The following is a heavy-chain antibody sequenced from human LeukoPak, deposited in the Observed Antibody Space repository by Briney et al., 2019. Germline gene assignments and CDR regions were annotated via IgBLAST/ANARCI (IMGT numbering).Heavy chain of an antibody. CDR1: GDSISTSAYS. CDR2: ISYNGRT. D-gene: IGHD3-22*01. J-gene: IGHJ4*02. V-gene: IGHV4-30-4*07. CDR3: ARDGGYYSQNYFAY. Sequence: PSETLSLTCAVSGDSISTSAYSWSWIRQPPGKGLEWIGYISYNGRTYYNPSLRSRVTISSDTSKNQFSLKLTSVTAADTAVYSCARDGGYYSQNYFAYWSQGTLVTVSS.